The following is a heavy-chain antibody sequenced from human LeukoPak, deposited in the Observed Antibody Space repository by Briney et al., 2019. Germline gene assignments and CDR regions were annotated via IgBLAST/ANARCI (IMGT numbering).Heavy chain of an antibody. CDR1: GFTFGSYW. J-gene: IGHJ5*02. Sequence: PGGSLRLSCAASGFTFGSYWMHWVRQAPGKGLVWVSRINSVGSSTDYADSVKGRFTMSRDNAKNTLFLQMSSLRAEDTAIYYCAGGLSVNCFDPWGQGTLVTVSS. D-gene: IGHD3-16*01. V-gene: IGHV3-74*01. CDR3: AGGLSVNCFDP. CDR2: INSVGSST.